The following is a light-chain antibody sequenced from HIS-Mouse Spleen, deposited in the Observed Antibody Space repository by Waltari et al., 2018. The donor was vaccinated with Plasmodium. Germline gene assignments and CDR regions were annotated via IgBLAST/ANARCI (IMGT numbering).Light chain of an antibody. V-gene: IGLV3-1*01. CDR3: QAWDSSTVV. CDR2: QDS. Sequence: SYELTQPPSVSVSPGHTATLTCPGDKLGYKYACWYQQKPGQSPVLVIYQDSKRPSGIPERFSGSNSGNTATLTISGTQAMDEADYYCQAWDSSTVVFGGGTKLTVL. CDR1: KLGYKY. J-gene: IGLJ2*01.